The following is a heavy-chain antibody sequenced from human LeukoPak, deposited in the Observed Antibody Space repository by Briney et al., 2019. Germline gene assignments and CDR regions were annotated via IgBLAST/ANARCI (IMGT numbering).Heavy chain of an antibody. CDR1: GFTFSSYW. CDR3: ARDRPWIQLPNSDPFDI. J-gene: IGHJ3*02. CDR2: INSDGSST. Sequence: GGSLRLSCAASGFTFSSYWMHWDRQAPGKGLVWVSRINSDGSSTSCADSVKGRFTISRGNAKNTLYLQMNSLRAEDTAVYYCARDRPWIQLPNSDPFDIWGQGTMVTVSS. V-gene: IGHV3-74*01. D-gene: IGHD5-18*01.